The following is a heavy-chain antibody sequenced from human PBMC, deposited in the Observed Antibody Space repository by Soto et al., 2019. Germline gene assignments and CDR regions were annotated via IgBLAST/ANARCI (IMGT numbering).Heavy chain of an antibody. CDR2: IKQDGSEK. D-gene: IGHD3-3*01. J-gene: IGHJ6*02. V-gene: IGHV3-7*03. CDR3: ARDITIFGVVLRYYYYGMDV. Sequence: PGGSLRLSCAASGFTFSSYWMSWVRQAPGKGLEWVANIKQDGSEKYYVDSVKGRFTISRDNAKNSLYLQMNSLRAGDTAVYYCARDITIFGVVLRYYYYGMDVWGQGTTVTVSS. CDR1: GFTFSSYW.